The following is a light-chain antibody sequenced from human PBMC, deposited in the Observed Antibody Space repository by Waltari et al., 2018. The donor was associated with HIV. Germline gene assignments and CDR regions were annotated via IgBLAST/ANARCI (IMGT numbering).Light chain of an antibody. CDR3: SSYAGINPVI. CDR2: EVN. Sequence: QSALTQPPSASGSLGQSVTISCTASRRDVGRYDYVSWYQQHPGKAPKLLIFEVNKRPSGVPDRFSGSKSGNTASLTVSGLQAEDEAEYSCSSYAGINPVIFGGGTTLTVL. V-gene: IGLV2-8*01. J-gene: IGLJ2*01. CDR1: RRDVGRYDY.